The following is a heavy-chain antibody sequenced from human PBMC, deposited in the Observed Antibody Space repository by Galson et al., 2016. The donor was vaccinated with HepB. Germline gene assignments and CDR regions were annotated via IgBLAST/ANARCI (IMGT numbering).Heavy chain of an antibody. CDR3: ARKGGGDNDY. J-gene: IGHJ4*02. D-gene: IGHD2-21*01. CDR2: IKEDGSEK. Sequence: SLRLSCAASGFTFSSYTMNWVRQAPGKGLEWVANIKEDGSEKYYVDSVKGRFTISRDSAKNSLYLQMSSLRAEDTAVYYCARKGGGDNDYWGQGTLVTV. CDR1: GFTFSSYT. V-gene: IGHV3-7*01.